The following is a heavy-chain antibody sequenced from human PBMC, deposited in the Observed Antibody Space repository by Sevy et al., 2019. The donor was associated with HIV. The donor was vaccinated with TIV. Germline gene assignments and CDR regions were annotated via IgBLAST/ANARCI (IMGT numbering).Heavy chain of an antibody. V-gene: IGHV3-74*01. Sequence: EGSLRLSCAASGFTFSSYWMHWVRQAPGKELVWVSRMYSHGSSISYADSVKGRFTISRDNAKNTLYLQMNSPRAEDTAVYYCARDAAGTDYFDYWGQGTLVTVSS. CDR1: GFTFSSYW. CDR2: MYSHGSSI. J-gene: IGHJ4*02. CDR3: ARDAAGTDYFDY. D-gene: IGHD6-13*01.